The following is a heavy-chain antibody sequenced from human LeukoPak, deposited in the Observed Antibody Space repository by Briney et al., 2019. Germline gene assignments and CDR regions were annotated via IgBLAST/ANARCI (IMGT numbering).Heavy chain of an antibody. D-gene: IGHD2-8*01. CDR1: GGSFSGYY. V-gene: IGHV4-34*01. J-gene: IGHJ4*02. Sequence: PSETLSLTCAVYGGSFSGYYWSWLRQPPGKGLEWIGEINHSGSTNYNPSLKSRVTISVDTSKNQFSLKLSSVTSADTAVYYCARDRVLMVYAIKKAYFDYWGQGTLVTVSS. CDR2: INHSGST. CDR3: ARDRVLMVYAIKKAYFDY.